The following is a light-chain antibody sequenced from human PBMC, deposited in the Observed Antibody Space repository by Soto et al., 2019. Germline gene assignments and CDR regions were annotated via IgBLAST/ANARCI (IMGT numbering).Light chain of an antibody. CDR1: QSVSSN. CDR3: QQYNNWLIT. Sequence: EIVMTQSPATLSVSPGERATLSCRASQSVSSNLAWYQQKPGQAPRLLISGASTRATGIPARFSGSGSGTEFTLTISSLQSEDFAVYYCQQYNNWLITFGQGTQLEIK. J-gene: IGKJ5*01. CDR2: GAS. V-gene: IGKV3-15*01.